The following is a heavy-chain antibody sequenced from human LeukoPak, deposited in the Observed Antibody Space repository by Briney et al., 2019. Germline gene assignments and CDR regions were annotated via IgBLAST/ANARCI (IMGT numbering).Heavy chain of an antibody. D-gene: IGHD1-26*01. CDR2: INSDGSRT. V-gene: IGHV3-74*01. CDR3: AKDQSWGVTTRGLDY. CDR1: GFTFSSYW. J-gene: IGHJ4*02. Sequence: GGSLRLSCAASGFTFSSYWMHWVRQAPGKGLVWVSRINSDGSRTTYADSVKGRFTISRDNAKNTLYLQMNSLRVEDTAVYYCAKDQSWGVTTRGLDYWGQGTLVTVSS.